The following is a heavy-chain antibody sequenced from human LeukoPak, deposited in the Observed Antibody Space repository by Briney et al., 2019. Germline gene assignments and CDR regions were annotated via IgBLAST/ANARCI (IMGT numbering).Heavy chain of an antibody. CDR2: IYSTGIT. D-gene: IGHD2-15*01. V-gene: IGHV4-59*01. J-gene: IGHJ4*02. CDR3: ARRCGGSCYYFDY. Sequence: SETLSLTCTVSGGSISGYYWSWIRQPPGKGLELIGYIYSTGITDYNPSLTSRVTISVDTSKNQFSLKLSSVTAADTAVYYCARRCGGSCYYFDYWGQGTLVTVSS. CDR1: GGSISGYY.